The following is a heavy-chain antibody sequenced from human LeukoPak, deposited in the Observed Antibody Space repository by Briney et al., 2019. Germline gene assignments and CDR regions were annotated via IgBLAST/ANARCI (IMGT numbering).Heavy chain of an antibody. CDR3: ARESGDTAMASDY. CDR2: ISGSGGST. D-gene: IGHD5-18*01. Sequence: GGSLRLSCAASGFTFSSYSMSWVRQAPGKGLEWVSAISGSGGSTYYADSVKGRFTISRDNAKNSLYLQMNSLRAEDTAVYYCARESGDTAMASDYWGQGTLVTVSS. CDR1: GFTFSSYS. J-gene: IGHJ4*02. V-gene: IGHV3-21*01.